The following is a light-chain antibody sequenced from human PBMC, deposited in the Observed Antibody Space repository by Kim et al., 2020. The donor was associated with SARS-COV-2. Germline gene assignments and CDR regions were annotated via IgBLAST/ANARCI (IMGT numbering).Light chain of an antibody. CDR2: YDS. CDR1: NIGSKS. CDR3: QVWDSSSDHRV. V-gene: IGLV3-21*04. J-gene: IGLJ3*02. Sequence: PGKTARSNCGGNNIGSKSVHWYQQKPGQAPVLVIYYDSDRPSGIPERFSGSNSGNTATLTISRVEAGDEADYYCQVWDSSSDHRVFGGGTQLTVL.